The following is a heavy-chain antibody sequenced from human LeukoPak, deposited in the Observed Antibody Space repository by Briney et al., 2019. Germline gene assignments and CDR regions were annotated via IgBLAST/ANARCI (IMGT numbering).Heavy chain of an antibody. D-gene: IGHD2-15*01. J-gene: IGHJ5*02. V-gene: IGHV4-59*01. CDR1: GGSISSYY. CDR2: IYYNGST. CDR3: ARWRRGGSWTGHPFDP. Sequence: SETLSLACTVSGGSISSYYWSWIRQPPGKGLEWIGYIYYNGSTNYNPSLKSRVTISVDTSKNQFSLKLSSVTAADTAVYYCARWRRGGSWTGHPFDPWGQGTLVTVSS.